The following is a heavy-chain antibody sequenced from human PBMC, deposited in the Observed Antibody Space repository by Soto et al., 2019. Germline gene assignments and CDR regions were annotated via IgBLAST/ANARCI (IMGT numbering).Heavy chain of an antibody. CDR1: GYTFTSYA. J-gene: IGHJ6*02. Sequence: GASVKVSCKASGYTFTSYAMHWVRQAPGQRLEWMGWINAGNGNTKYSQKFQGRVTITRDTSASTAYMELSSLRSEDTAVYYCASSYCISTSCPPYYGMDVRGQGTTVTVSS. V-gene: IGHV1-3*01. CDR3: ASSYCISTSCPPYYGMDV. CDR2: INAGNGNT. D-gene: IGHD2-2*01.